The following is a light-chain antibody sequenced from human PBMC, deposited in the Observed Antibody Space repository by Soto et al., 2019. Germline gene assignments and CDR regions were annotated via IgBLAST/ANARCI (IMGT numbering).Light chain of an antibody. CDR1: SSNIGAGYD. J-gene: IGLJ1*01. V-gene: IGLV1-40*01. CDR2: GNS. Sequence: QSVLTQPPPVSGAPGQRVTISCTGSSSNIGAGYDVHWYQQLPGTAPKLLIYGNSNRPSGVPDRFSGSKSGTSASLAITGLQAEDEADYYCQSYDSSLSGCVFGTGTKVTVL. CDR3: QSYDSSLSGCV.